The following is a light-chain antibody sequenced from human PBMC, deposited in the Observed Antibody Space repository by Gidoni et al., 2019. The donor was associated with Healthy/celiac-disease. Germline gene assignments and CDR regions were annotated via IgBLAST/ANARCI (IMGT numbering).Light chain of an antibody. CDR3: QSYDSSLSGPRV. CDR2: GNN. CDR1: SSNIGAGYD. V-gene: IGLV1-40*01. Sequence: QSVLTQPPSVSGAPAQRVTISCTGSSSNIGAGYDVHWYQQLPGTAPKHLIYGNNNRPSGVPDRFSGSKPGTSASLAITGLQAEDEADYYCQSYDSSLSGPRVFGGGTKLTVL. J-gene: IGLJ3*02.